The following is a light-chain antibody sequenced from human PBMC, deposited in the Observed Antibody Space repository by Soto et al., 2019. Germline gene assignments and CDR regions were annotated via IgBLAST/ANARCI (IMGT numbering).Light chain of an antibody. CDR2: GAS. J-gene: IGKJ1*01. CDR3: QQYGSSGT. Sequence: EIVMTQSPVTLSVSPGERATLSCRASQSVSSNLAWYQQKPGQAPRLLIYGASNRATSIPDRFSGSGSGTDFTLTISRLEPEDFAVYYCQQYGSSGTFGQGTKVDIK. V-gene: IGKV3-20*01. CDR1: QSVSSN.